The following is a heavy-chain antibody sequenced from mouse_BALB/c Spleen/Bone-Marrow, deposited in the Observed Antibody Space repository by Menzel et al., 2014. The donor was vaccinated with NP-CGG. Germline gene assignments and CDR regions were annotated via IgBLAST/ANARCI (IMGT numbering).Heavy chain of an antibody. D-gene: IGHD2-2*01. CDR2: ISNGGSTT. Sequence: EVKVEESGGGLVQPGGSLKLSCAASGFTFSYYTMSWVRQTPEKRLEWVAYISNGGSTTYHPDTVKGRFTISRDNAKNTLYLQMSSLKSEDTAMYYCARDGYDVGGALDYWGQGTSATVSS. V-gene: IGHV5-12-2*01. J-gene: IGHJ4*01. CDR1: GFTFSYYT. CDR3: ARDGYDVGGALDY.